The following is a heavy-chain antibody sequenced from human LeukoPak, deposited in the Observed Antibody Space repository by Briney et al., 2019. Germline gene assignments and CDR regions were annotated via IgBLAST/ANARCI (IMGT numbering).Heavy chain of an antibody. V-gene: IGHV1-69*01. CDR3: AREAEYGDYLFDY. Sequence: SVKVSCKASGGTFSSYAISWVRQAPGQGLEWMGGIIPIFGTANYAQKFQGRVTITADESTSTAYMELSSLRSEDTAVYYCAREAEYGDYLFDYWGQGTLVTISS. CDR2: IIPIFGTA. D-gene: IGHD4-17*01. CDR1: GGTFSSYA. J-gene: IGHJ4*02.